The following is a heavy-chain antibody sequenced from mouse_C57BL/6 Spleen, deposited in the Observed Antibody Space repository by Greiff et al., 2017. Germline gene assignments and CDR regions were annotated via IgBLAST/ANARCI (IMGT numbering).Heavy chain of an antibody. CDR3: ARGDYYGSSPDY. D-gene: IGHD1-1*01. CDR2: IDPSDSYT. V-gene: IGHV1-69*01. Sequence: QVQLQQPGAELVMPGASVKLSCKASGYTFTSYWMHWVKQRPGQGLEWIGEIDPSDSYTNYNQKFKGKSTLTVDKSSSTAYMRLSSLTSEDSAVYYCARGDYYGSSPDYWGQGTTLTVSS. J-gene: IGHJ2*01. CDR1: GYTFTSYW.